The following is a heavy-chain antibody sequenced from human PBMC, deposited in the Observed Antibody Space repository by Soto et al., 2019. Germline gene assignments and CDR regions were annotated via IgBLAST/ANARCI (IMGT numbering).Heavy chain of an antibody. J-gene: IGHJ4*02. CDR3: ARAEVDY. CDR2: MTSDGRTT. Sequence: EVQLVESGGGLVQPGGSLRLSCAASGFTFGNYWMHWVRQAPGKGPEWVSRMTSDGRTTQYADAVKGRFTVSRDNAKNTLYLQMNSLGAEDTAVYYCARAEVDYWGPGTLVTVSS. V-gene: IGHV3-74*03. CDR1: GFTFGNYW.